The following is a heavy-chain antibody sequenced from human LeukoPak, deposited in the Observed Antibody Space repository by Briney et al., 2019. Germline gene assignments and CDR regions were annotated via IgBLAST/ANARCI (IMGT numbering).Heavy chain of an antibody. J-gene: IGHJ4*02. D-gene: IGHD6-19*01. CDR3: ARDKTKDSSGWYVY. V-gene: IGHV3-33*01. CDR1: VFTFSIYD. CDR2: IWYDGSNK. Sequence: GGSLRLFCAASVFTFSIYDMHWVRQAPGEGLEWVEVIWYDGSNKYYADSVKGRFTIYRDNSKTTLYLQMNSLRAEDTAVYYCARDKTKDSSGWYVYWGQGTLVTVSS.